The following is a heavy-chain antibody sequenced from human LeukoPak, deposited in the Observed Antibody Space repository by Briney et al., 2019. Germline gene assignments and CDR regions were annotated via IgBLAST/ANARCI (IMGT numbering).Heavy chain of an antibody. V-gene: IGHV3-66*01. CDR3: ARDRNCIGGNCYEYIY. CDR1: GFTLSSYG. CDR2: IYSGGST. Sequence: GGSLRLSCAASGFTLSSYGMHWVRQAPGKGLEWVSVIYSGGSTSYADSVKGRFTISRDNSKNTVFLQMNSLRAEDTGVYYCARDRNCIGGNCYEYIYWGQGVLVTVSS. D-gene: IGHD2-15*01. J-gene: IGHJ4*02.